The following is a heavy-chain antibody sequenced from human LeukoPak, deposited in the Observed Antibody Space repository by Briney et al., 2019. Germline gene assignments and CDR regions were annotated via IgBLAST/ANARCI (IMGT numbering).Heavy chain of an antibody. CDR1: GFTFSSYA. V-gene: IGHV3-30-3*01. D-gene: IGHD6-19*01. CDR2: ISYDGNNK. Sequence: PGGSLRLSRAASGFTFSSYAMHWVRQAPGKGLEGVAVISYDGNNKYYADSVKGRFTISRDNSKNTLDLQMNSLRAEDTAVYYCARDPLDRSGWSSICDYWGQGTLVTVSS. J-gene: IGHJ4*02. CDR3: ARDPLDRSGWSSICDY.